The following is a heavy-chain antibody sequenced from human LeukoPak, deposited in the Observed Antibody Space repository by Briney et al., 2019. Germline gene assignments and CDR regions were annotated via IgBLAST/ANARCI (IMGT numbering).Heavy chain of an antibody. V-gene: IGHV3-7*03. D-gene: IGHD3/OR15-3a*01. J-gene: IGHJ4*02. CDR1: GFTFSSYW. CDR3: AKGVYYDFWTGRFDS. Sequence: GGSLRLSCAASGFTFSSYWMSWVRQAPGKGLEWVANIKQDGSEKYYVDSVKGRFTISRDNAKNSLYLQMNSLRVEDMALYYCAKGVYYDFWTGRFDSWGQGTLVTVSS. CDR2: IKQDGSEK.